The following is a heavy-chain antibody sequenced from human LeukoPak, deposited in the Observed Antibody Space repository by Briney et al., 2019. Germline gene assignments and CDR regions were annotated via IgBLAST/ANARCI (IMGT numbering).Heavy chain of an antibody. V-gene: IGHV5-51*01. Sequence: GESLKISCKGSGYSFTNYWIGWVRQMPGKGLEWMGIIYPGDSDTRYSPSFQGQVTISADKSISTAYLQWSSLKASDTAMYYCGRANSGLSNWFDPWGQGTLVTVSS. CDR3: GRANSGLSNWFDP. J-gene: IGHJ5*02. CDR2: IYPGDSDT. CDR1: GYSFTNYW. D-gene: IGHD2/OR15-2a*01.